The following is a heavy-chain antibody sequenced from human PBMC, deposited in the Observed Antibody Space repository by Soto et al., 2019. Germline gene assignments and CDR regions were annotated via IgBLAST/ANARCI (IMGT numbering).Heavy chain of an antibody. D-gene: IGHD4-17*01. Sequence: SVMVSEKASGGTFSCYAISWVRQAPGQGLEWVGGIIPIFGTANYAQKFRGRVTITADKSTTRAYIELSSMRSAHTPVYYCAITAPYYADCRQPVDDLWRPGTTV. CDR2: IIPIFGTA. J-gene: IGHJ3*01. V-gene: IGHV1-69*06. CDR1: GGTFSCYA. CDR3: AITAPYYADCRQPVDDL.